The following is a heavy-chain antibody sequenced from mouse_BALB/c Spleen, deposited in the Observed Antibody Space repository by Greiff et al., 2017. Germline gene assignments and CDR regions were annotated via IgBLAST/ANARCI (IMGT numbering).Heavy chain of an antibody. Sequence: LQQPGSELVRPGASVKLSCKASGYTFTSYWMHWVKQRPGQGLEWIGNIYPGSGSTNYDEKFKSKATLTVDTSSSTAYMQLSSLTSEDSAVYYCTRSYYRYDGSWDYWGQGTSVTVSS. CDR2: IYPGSGST. CDR1: GYTFTSYW. V-gene: IGHV1S22*01. CDR3: TRSYYRYDGSWDY. J-gene: IGHJ4*01. D-gene: IGHD2-14*01.